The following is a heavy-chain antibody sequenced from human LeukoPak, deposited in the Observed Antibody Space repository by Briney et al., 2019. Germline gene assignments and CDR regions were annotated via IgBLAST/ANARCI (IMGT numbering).Heavy chain of an antibody. CDR3: ARTLDTADDY. D-gene: IGHD5-18*01. J-gene: IGHJ4*02. CDR2: IIPIFGTA. V-gene: IGHV1-69*05. Sequence: GSSVKVSFKSSVGTFISYAISWVRQAPGQGLEWMGMIIPIFGTANYAQKFQGRVTITTDESTSTAYMELSSLRSEDTAVYYCARTLDTADDYWGQGTLVTVSS. CDR1: VGTFISYA.